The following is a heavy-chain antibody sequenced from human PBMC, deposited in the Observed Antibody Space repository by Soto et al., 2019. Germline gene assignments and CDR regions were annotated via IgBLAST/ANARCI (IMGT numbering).Heavy chain of an antibody. CDR3: AKAAGSDYYPVDY. D-gene: IGHD3-22*01. J-gene: IGHJ4*02. CDR1: GVTFSGYT. CDR2: ISVSGGST. Sequence: PGGARRRSCAASGVTFSGYTMSWFRQAPGKGLEWVSSISVSGGSTYYADSVKGRFTISRDNSKSTLFLHMNSRRAEATAVYYCAKAAGSDYYPVDYWSQGTLVTVS. V-gene: IGHV3-23*01.